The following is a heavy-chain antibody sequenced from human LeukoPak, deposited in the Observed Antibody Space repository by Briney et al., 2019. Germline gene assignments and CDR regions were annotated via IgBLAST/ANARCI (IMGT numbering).Heavy chain of an antibody. CDR1: GFTLSSYW. Sequence: GASLRLSCAASGFTLSSYWMHWVRPAPGKGLVLISRFNSDGSGTSYADSVKGRFTISRDNAKNTLYLQMNSLRAEDTAVYYCARADDGANSWVNYWGQGTLVTVSS. J-gene: IGHJ4*02. CDR3: ARADDGANSWVNY. D-gene: IGHD4-23*01. CDR2: FNSDGSGT. V-gene: IGHV3-74*01.